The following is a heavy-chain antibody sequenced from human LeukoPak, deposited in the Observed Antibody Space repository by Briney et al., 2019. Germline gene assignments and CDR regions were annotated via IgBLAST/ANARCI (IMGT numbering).Heavy chain of an antibody. Sequence: KPSETLSLTCTVSGGSISSSSYYWGWIRQPPGKGLEWIGSFYYSGSTYYNPSLKSRVTISVDTSKNQFSLKLSSVTAADTAVYYCARDKGVNQALNWFDPWGQGTLVTVSS. V-gene: IGHV4-39*07. J-gene: IGHJ5*02. CDR1: GGSISSSSYY. CDR2: FYYSGST. CDR3: ARDKGVNQALNWFDP. D-gene: IGHD2-8*01.